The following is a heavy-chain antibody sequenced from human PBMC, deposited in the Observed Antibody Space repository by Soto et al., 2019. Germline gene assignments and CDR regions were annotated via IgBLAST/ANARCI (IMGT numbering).Heavy chain of an antibody. V-gene: IGHV1-69*13. CDR3: ARVPRIYYDFWSGPSGGFDP. J-gene: IGHJ5*02. D-gene: IGHD3-3*01. CDR1: GGTFSSYA. Sequence: ASVKVSCKASGGTFSSYAISWVRQAPGQGLEWMGGIIPIFGTANYAQKFQGRVTITADESTSTAYMELSSLRSEDTAVYYCARVPRIYYDFWSGPSGGFDPWGQGTLVTAPQ. CDR2: IIPIFGTA.